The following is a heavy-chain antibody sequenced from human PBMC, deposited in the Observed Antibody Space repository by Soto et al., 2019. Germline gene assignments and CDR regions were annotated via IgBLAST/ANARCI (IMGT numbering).Heavy chain of an antibody. CDR2: INPGTGAT. CDR3: ARDHIAAADTYALDI. CDR1: GVTFSSYA. D-gene: IGHD6-25*01. J-gene: IGHJ3*02. Sequence: ASVKVSCKASGVTFSSYAISWVRQAPGQGLEWVGLINPGTGATTYAQKFQGRATMTSDTSTSTVYMELRSLTSEDTAVYYCARDHIAAADTYALDIWGQGTMVTVSS. V-gene: IGHV1-46*01.